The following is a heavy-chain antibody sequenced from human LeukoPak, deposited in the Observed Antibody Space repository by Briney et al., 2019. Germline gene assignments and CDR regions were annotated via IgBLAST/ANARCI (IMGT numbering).Heavy chain of an antibody. V-gene: IGHV3-11*05. J-gene: IGHJ4*02. D-gene: IGHD3-10*01. CDR2: ISSSSSYT. Sequence: GGSLRLSWAASGFTFSDYYMSWIRQAPGKGLEWFSYISSSSSYTNYADSVKGRFTISRDNAKNSLYLQMNSLRAEDTAVYYCARGRSMVRGAQYFDYWGQGTLVTVSS. CDR3: ARGRSMVRGAQYFDY. CDR1: GFTFSDYY.